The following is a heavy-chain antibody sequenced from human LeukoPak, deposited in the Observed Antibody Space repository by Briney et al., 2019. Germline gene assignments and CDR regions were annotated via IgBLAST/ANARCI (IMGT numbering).Heavy chain of an antibody. CDR3: AKDLRDILTGYQDY. J-gene: IGHJ4*02. CDR2: ISSSGSTI. CDR1: GFTFSSYA. Sequence: GGSLRLSCAASGFTFSSYAMSWVRQAPGKGLEWVSYISSSGSTIYYADSVKGRFTISRDNSKNTLYLQMNSLRAEDTAVYYCAKDLRDILTGYQDYWGQGTLVTVSS. V-gene: IGHV3-23*01. D-gene: IGHD3-9*01.